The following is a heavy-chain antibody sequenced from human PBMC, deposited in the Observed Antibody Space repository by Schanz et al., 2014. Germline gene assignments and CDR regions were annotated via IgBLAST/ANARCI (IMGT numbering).Heavy chain of an antibody. CDR3: AKAADWPVTRFDP. CDR1: GFTLSNYA. D-gene: IGHD3-9*01. V-gene: IGHV3-23*01. CDR2: LSEGGGGT. J-gene: IGHJ5*02. Sequence: EMQLLESGGSLAQPGGSLRLSCAASGFTLSNYAMSWVRQAPGKGLEWVSALSEGGGGTHYADSVRGRFTISSDSSKNTLYLQMSSLRADDTAVYYCAKAADWPVTRFDPWGQGTLVTVSS.